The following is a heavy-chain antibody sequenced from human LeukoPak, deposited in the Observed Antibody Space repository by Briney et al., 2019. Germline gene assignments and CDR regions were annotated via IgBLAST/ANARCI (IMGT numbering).Heavy chain of an antibody. D-gene: IGHD3-3*01. J-gene: IGHJ4*02. CDR2: IYYSGST. CDR1: GGSISSGDYY. V-gene: IGHV4-30-4*08. CDR3: ASGIRFLEWLSLFDY. Sequence: SQTLSLTCTVSGGSISSGDYYWSWIRQPPGKGLEWIGYIYYSGSTYYNPSLKSRVTISVDTSKNQFSLKLSSVTAADTAVYYCASGIRFLEWLSLFDYWGQGTLVTVSS.